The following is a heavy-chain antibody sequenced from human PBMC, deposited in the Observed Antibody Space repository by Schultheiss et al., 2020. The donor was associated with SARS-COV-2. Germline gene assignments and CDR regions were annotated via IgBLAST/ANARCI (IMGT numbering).Heavy chain of an antibody. CDR2: ISYDGSNK. Sequence: GGSLRLSCAASGFTFSSYWMSWVRQAPGKGLEWVAVISYDGSNKYYADSVKGRFTISRDNAKNSLYLQMNSLRDEDTAVYYCAREGGYSSSPGVDYWGQGTLVTVSS. D-gene: IGHD6-6*01. CDR1: GFTFSSYW. J-gene: IGHJ4*02. V-gene: IGHV3-30-3*01. CDR3: AREGGYSSSPGVDY.